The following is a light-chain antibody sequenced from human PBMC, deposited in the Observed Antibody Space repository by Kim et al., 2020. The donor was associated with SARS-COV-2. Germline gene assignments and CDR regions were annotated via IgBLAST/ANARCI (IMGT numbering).Light chain of an antibody. CDR2: EAS. V-gene: IGKV3-11*01. CDR1: QGVSNY. Sequence: GTLSLSPRDRATLTWRAGQGVSNYLDWYQKKPGQAPRLLIYEASKRAAGIPARFSGSGSGTDFTLTISRLEPGDSAVYFCQQRGSFGQGTRLEIK. CDR3: QQRGS. J-gene: IGKJ5*01.